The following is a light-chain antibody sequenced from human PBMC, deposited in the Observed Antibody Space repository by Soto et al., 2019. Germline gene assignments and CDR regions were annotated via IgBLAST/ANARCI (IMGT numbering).Light chain of an antibody. V-gene: IGLV2-14*02. CDR2: DGS. CDR3: SSYTSSNTLYV. CDR1: SGDIETFDL. Sequence: QSVLTQPASVSGSPGQSITISCTGTSGDIETFDLVSWCQQHPAKAPKLIIYDGSRRPSGVSNRFSGSKSGNTASLTISGLQAEDEADYYCSSYTSSNTLYVFGTGTKVTVL. J-gene: IGLJ1*01.